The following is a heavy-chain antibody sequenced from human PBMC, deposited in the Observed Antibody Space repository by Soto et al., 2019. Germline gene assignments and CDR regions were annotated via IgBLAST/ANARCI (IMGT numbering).Heavy chain of an antibody. D-gene: IGHD6-19*01. J-gene: IGHJ4*02. CDR1: GDTFTSYA. V-gene: IGHV1-3*01. Sequence: ASVKVSCTASGDTFTSYAMQWVRQAPGQRLEWMGWINAGNGNTKYPQKFQGRVTITSDTSASTDYMELSSLRSEDTAVYYCARDLGGWTDYWGQGTLVTVSS. CDR2: INAGNGNT. CDR3: ARDLGGWTDY.